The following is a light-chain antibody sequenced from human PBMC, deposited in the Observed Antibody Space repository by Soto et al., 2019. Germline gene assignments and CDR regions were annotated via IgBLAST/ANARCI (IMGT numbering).Light chain of an antibody. V-gene: IGKV3-20*01. J-gene: IGKJ3*01. Sequence: EIVLTQSPGTLSLSPGERATLSCRASQSVSSSYLAWYQQKPGQAPRLLIYGASSRATGIPDRFSGSGSGTDFALTISRLEPEDFAVYYGQQYGSSTGLFTFGPGTKVDIK. CDR1: QSVSSSY. CDR2: GAS. CDR3: QQYGSSTGLFT.